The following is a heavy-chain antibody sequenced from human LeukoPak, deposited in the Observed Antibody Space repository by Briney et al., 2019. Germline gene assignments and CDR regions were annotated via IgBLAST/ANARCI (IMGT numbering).Heavy chain of an antibody. J-gene: IGHJ4*02. Sequence: GGSLRLSCAASGFTLTNAWMNWVRQAPGKGLEWVSSISSSSSYIYYADSVKGRFTISRDNAKNSLYLQMNSLRAEDTAVYYCAKGPAALLWFGELLALDYWGQGTLVTVSS. CDR1: GFTLTNAW. D-gene: IGHD3-10*01. CDR3: AKGPAALLWFGELLALDY. V-gene: IGHV3-21*01. CDR2: ISSSSSYI.